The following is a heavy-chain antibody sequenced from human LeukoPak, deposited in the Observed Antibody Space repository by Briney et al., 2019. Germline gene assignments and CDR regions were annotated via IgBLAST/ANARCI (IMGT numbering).Heavy chain of an antibody. D-gene: IGHD6-19*01. CDR1: GFTFSSYS. J-gene: IGHJ4*02. Sequence: PGGSLRLSCAASGFTFSSYSMDWVRQAPGKGLEWVSSITSSSSYIYYADSVKGRFTISRDNAKNSLYLQMNSLRAEDTAVYYCARDAGNSSGWSDFDYWGQGTLVTVSS. CDR2: ITSSSSYI. CDR3: ARDAGNSSGWSDFDY. V-gene: IGHV3-21*01.